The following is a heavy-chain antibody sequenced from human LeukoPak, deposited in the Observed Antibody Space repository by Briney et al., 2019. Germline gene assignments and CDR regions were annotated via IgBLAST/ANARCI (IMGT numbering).Heavy chain of an antibody. CDR2: IFYSGNT. Sequence: PSETLSLTCTVSGGSISSYYWSWIRQPPGKGLEWIGYIFYSGNTSYNPSLKSRVTISVDTSKNQFSLKLSSVTAADTAVYYCARGGYVYDTSAYCWGWHFDYWGQGALVTVSS. CDR1: GGSISSYY. V-gene: IGHV4-59*01. CDR3: ARGGYVYDTSAYCWGWHFDY. D-gene: IGHD3-22*01. J-gene: IGHJ4*02.